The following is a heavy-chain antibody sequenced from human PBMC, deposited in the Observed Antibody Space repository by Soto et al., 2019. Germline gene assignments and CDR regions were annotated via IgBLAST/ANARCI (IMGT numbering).Heavy chain of an antibody. J-gene: IGHJ4*02. D-gene: IGHD6-19*01. V-gene: IGHV3-30*03. CDR3: AIYSSGWYPLDY. CDR2: ISYDGSNK. CDR1: GFTFSSYG. Sequence: QVQLVESGGGVVQPGRSLRLSCAASGFTFSSYGMHWVRQAPGKGLEWVAVISYDGSNKYYADSVKGPFTISRDNSKNTLYLQMNSLRAEDTAVYYCAIYSSGWYPLDYWGQGTLVTVSS.